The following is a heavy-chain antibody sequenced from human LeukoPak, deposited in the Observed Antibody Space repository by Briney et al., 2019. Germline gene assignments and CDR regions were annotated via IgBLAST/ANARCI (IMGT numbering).Heavy chain of an antibody. V-gene: IGHV3-11*04. Sequence: GGSLRLSCAAFGLTFSDYYMTWIRQAPGKGLEWVSSISGSGTTIYSADSVRGRFTVSRDNAKNSLFLHMNSLRAEDTAVYYCAIQITMIVVVPYFAYWGQGTLVTVSS. CDR3: AIQITMIVVVPYFAY. D-gene: IGHD3-22*01. CDR1: GLTFSDYY. CDR2: ISGSGTTI. J-gene: IGHJ4*02.